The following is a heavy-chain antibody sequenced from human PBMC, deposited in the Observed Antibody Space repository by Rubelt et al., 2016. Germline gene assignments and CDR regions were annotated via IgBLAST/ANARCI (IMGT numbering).Heavy chain of an antibody. Sequence: QVQLVQSGAEVKKPGASVKVSCKVSGYTLTELSMHWVRQAPGKGLEWMGGFDPEDGETIYAQKFQGRVTMTEDTATDTAYMWLSSLRAEDTAVYYCATVSCSGGSCYSLSLGYWGQGTLVTVSS. J-gene: IGHJ4*02. CDR1: GYTLTELS. CDR3: ATVSCSGGSCYSLSLGY. CDR2: FDPEDGET. D-gene: IGHD2-15*01. V-gene: IGHV1-24*01.